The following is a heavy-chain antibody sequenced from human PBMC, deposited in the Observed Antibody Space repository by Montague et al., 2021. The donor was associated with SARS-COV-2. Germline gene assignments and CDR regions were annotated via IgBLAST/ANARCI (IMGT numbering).Heavy chain of an antibody. Sequence: SETLSLTCAVYGGSFSDYSWTWIRKPPGKGLERLGEVTNSGRINYNPSPKSRITISVATSKNPFSLRLSSVTAADTAVSYCARGRVDTTMILVVFTGAAHYFDSWGQGTLVSVSS. CDR1: GGSFSDYS. CDR2: VTNSGRI. V-gene: IGHV4-34*01. J-gene: IGHJ4*02. D-gene: IGHD3-22*01. CDR3: ARGRVDTTMILVVFTGAAHYFDS.